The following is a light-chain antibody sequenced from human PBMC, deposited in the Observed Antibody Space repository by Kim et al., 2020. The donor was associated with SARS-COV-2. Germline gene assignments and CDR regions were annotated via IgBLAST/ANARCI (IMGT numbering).Light chain of an antibody. CDR1: TSNIGSNT. Sequence: RGTISCSGSTSNIGSNTVNWFQQLPGTAPKLLIYGNDQRPSGVPDRFSASKSGNAASLAISGLQSEDEADYYCAAWDDSLNGYYVFGTGTKVTVL. CDR2: GND. V-gene: IGLV1-44*01. CDR3: AAWDDSLNGYYV. J-gene: IGLJ1*01.